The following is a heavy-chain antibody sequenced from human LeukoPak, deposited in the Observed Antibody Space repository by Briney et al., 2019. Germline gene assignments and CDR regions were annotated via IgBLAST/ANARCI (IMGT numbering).Heavy chain of an antibody. CDR1: GCTFTGYY. CDR2: INPNSGGT. J-gene: IGHJ4*02. V-gene: IGHV1-2*02. Sequence: ASVKVSCKASGCTFTGYYMHWVRQAPGQGLEWMGWINPNSGGTNYAQKFQGRVTMTRDTSISTAYMELSRLRSDDTAVYYCARDWDSGYDFGDYWGQGTLATVSS. CDR3: ARDWDSGYDFGDY. D-gene: IGHD5-12*01.